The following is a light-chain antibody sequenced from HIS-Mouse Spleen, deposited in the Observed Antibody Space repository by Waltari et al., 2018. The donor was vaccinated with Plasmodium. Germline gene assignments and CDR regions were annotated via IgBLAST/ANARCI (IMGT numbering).Light chain of an antibody. Sequence: EIVMTQSPATLSVSPGERATLSCRASQSVSSNLAWYQQKPGQAPRLLIYGASTRATGIPARFSGRGSGTEFTLTISSLQSEDFAVYYCQQYNNWSFTFGPGTKVDIK. CDR2: GAS. V-gene: IGKV3-15*01. CDR3: QQYNNWSFT. J-gene: IGKJ3*01. CDR1: QSVSSN.